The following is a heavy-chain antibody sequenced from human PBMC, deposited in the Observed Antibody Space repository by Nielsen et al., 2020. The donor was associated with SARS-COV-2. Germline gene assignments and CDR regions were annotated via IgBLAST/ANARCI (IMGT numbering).Heavy chain of an antibody. D-gene: IGHD6-6*01. V-gene: IGHV3-30*01. J-gene: IGHJ4*02. CDR3: ARETIEHPSSFFDY. Sequence: FIFRRDNSKNTLYLEMTSLRAEDTAVYYCARETIEHPSSFFDYWGQGTLVTVSS.